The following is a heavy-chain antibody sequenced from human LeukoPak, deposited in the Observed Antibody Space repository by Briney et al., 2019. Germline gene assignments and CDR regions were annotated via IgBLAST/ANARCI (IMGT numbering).Heavy chain of an antibody. Sequence: GGSLRLSCAASGFTFSSYAMSWVRQAPGKGLEWVAAISGSGGSTYYADSVKGRFTTSRDNSKNTLYLQMNSLRAEDTAVYYCAKEEQQLVPIYYYYYIDVWGKGTTVTVSS. CDR2: ISGSGGST. D-gene: IGHD6-13*01. CDR3: AKEEQQLVPIYYYYYIDV. J-gene: IGHJ6*03. V-gene: IGHV3-23*01. CDR1: GFTFSSYA.